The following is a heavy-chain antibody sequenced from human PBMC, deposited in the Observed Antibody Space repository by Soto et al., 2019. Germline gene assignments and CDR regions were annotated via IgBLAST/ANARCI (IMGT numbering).Heavy chain of an antibody. CDR1: GGSISSSNW. J-gene: IGHJ3*02. Sequence: QVQLQESGPGLVKPSGTLSLTCAVSGGSISSSNWWSWVRQPPGKGLEWIGEIYHSGSTNYNPSLKGRVTISVDQSTTLCPRKLSSVTAADTAVYYCARVLGNDAFDIWGQGTMVTVSS. V-gene: IGHV4-4*02. CDR3: ARVLGNDAFDI. CDR2: IYHSGST. D-gene: IGHD3-3*02.